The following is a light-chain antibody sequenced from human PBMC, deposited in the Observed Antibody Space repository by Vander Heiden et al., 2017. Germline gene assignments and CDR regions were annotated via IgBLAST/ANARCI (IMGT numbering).Light chain of an antibody. V-gene: IGKV1-39*01. J-gene: IGKJ1*01. CDR1: QIINNY. CDR2: GAS. Sequence: DIHLTQSPSSLSASVGDRLTIPCRASQIINNYLNWYQQKPGKAPKLLIAGASVLQPGVPSRFGGSGFGTDFTLTITSLEPEDFATFYCQQSFATPTFGPGTKV. CDR3: QQSFATPT.